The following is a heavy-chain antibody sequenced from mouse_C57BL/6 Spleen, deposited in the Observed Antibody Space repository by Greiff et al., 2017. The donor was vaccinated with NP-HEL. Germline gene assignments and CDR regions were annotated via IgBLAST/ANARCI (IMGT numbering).Heavy chain of an antibody. CDR1: GYTFTSYW. CDR3: ARSDGLYYFDY. J-gene: IGHJ2*01. D-gene: IGHD2-3*01. V-gene: IGHV1-64*01. Sequence: QVQLKQPGAELVKPGASVKLSCKASGYTFTSYWMHWVKQRPGQGLEWIGMIHPNSGSTNYNEKFKSKATLTVDKSSSTAYMQLSSLTSEDSAVYYCARSDGLYYFDYWGQGTTLTVSS. CDR2: IHPNSGST.